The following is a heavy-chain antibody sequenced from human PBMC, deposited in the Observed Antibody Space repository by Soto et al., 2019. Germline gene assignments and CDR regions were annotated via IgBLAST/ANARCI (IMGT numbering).Heavy chain of an antibody. J-gene: IGHJ4*02. Sequence: SETLSLTCTVSGGSISSYYWSWIRQPPGKGLEWIGYIYYSGSTNYNPSLKSRVTISVDTSKNQFSLKLSSVTAADTAVYYCARHTIRFPFDYWGQRTLVTVSS. D-gene: IGHD3-3*01. V-gene: IGHV4-59*08. CDR1: GGSISSYY. CDR2: IYYSGST. CDR3: ARHTIRFPFDY.